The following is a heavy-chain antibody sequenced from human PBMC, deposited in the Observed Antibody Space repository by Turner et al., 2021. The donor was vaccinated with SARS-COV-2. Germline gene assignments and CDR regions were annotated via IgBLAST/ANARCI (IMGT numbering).Heavy chain of an antibody. CDR3: ARAYGSGSYGHYYGMDV. CDR2: ISAYNGNT. Sequence: QVQLVQSGPEVSKPGASAKVSCNASGHTFTSHGITRVRQAPGQGLEWMGWISAYNGNTNYAQKLQGKVTMTTDTSTSTAYMELRSLRSDDTAVYYCARAYGSGSYGHYYGMDVWGQGTTVTVSS. D-gene: IGHD3-10*01. J-gene: IGHJ6*02. CDR1: GHTFTSHG. V-gene: IGHV1-18*01.